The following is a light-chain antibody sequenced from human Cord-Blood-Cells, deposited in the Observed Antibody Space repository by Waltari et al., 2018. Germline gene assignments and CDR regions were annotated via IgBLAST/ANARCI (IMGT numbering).Light chain of an antibody. V-gene: IGLV2-23*01. J-gene: IGLJ3*02. Sequence: QSALTQPASVSGSPGQSITISCPGTRSDVRSYNIVSWYQQHPGKAPKLMIYEGSKRPSGVSNRFSGSKSGNTASLTISGLQAEDEADYYCCSYAGSSTLVFGGGTKLTVL. CDR1: RSDVRSYNI. CDR3: CSYAGSSTLV. CDR2: EGS.